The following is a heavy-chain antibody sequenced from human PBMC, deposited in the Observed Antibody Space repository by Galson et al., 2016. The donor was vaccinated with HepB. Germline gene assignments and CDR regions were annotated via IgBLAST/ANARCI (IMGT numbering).Heavy chain of an antibody. Sequence: SLRLSCAASGFTFSSYAMNWVRQAPGKALEWVSYISNTSSAIHYADSVRGRFSISRDNAESSLYLQMNSLRDEDTAVYYCARKFSGSENYFFVYWGQRTIVVVSS. V-gene: IGHV3-48*02. CDR3: ARKFSGSENYFFVY. CDR1: GFTFSSYA. CDR2: ISNTSSAI. J-gene: IGHJ4*02. D-gene: IGHD3-10*01.